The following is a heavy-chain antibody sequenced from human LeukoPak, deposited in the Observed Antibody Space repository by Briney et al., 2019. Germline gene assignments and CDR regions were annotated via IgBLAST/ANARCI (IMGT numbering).Heavy chain of an antibody. CDR2: IWYDGSNK. CDR1: GFTFSSYG. J-gene: IGHJ4*02. CDR3: ARDPADSSGYNDY. D-gene: IGHD3-22*01. V-gene: IGHV3-33*01. Sequence: RPGGSLRLSCAASGFTFSSYGMHWVRQAPGKGLEWVAVIWYDGSNKYYADSVEGRFTISRDNSKNTLYLQMNSLRAEDTAVYYCARDPADSSGYNDYWGQGTLVTVSS.